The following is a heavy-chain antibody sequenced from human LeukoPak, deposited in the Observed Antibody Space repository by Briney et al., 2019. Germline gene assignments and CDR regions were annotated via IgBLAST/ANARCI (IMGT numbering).Heavy chain of an antibody. V-gene: IGHV3-7*03. CDR3: AKDSKWFDP. Sequence: PGGSLRLSCTACGFTFSNYWMNWVRQAPGKGLEWVANIKKDGSEKYYVDSVKGRLTISRDNSKNTLYLQMDSLRAEDTAVYYCAKDSKWFDPWGRGTLVTVSS. CDR2: IKKDGSEK. J-gene: IGHJ5*02. CDR1: GFTFSNYW.